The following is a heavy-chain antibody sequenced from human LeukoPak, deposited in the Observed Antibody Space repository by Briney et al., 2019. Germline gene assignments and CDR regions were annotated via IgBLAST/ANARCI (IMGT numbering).Heavy chain of an antibody. D-gene: IGHD1-26*01. CDR2: INQSGST. J-gene: IGHJ4*02. CDR3: ARGIVGATNDY. V-gene: IGHV4-34*01. Sequence: SETLSLTCAVYGGSFSGYYWSWIRQPPGKGLEWIGEINQSGSTNYNPSLKSRVTISVDTSKNQFSLKLSSVTAADTAVYYCARGIVGATNDYWGQGTLVTVSS. CDR1: GGSFSGYY.